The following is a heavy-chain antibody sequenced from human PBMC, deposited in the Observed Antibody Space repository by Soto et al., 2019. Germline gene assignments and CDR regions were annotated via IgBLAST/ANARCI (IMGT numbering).Heavy chain of an antibody. Sequence: GASVKVSCKASGYTFTSYGISWVRQAPGQGLEWMGWISAYNGNTNYAQKLQGRVTMTTDTSTSTAYMELRSLRSDDTAVYYCARMLVVAAIYYYYGIDVRAQRTTVTGSS. J-gene: IGHJ6*02. V-gene: IGHV1-18*01. CDR1: GYTFTSYG. D-gene: IGHD2-15*01. CDR2: ISAYNGNT. CDR3: ARMLVVAAIYYYYGIDV.